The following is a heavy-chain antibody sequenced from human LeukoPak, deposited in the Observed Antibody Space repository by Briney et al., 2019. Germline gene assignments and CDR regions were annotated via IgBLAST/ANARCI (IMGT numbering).Heavy chain of an antibody. CDR2: MNPNSGNT. Sequence: ASVKVSCKASGYTFTSYDINWVRQATGQGLEWMGWMNPNSGNTGYAQKFQGRVTITRNTSISTAYMELSSLRSEDTAGYYCAGGAGVANEDVFEFGAKGTRVTVSS. D-gene: IGHD1-1*01. CDR1: GYTFTSYD. J-gene: IGHJ3*01. V-gene: IGHV1-8*03. CDR3: AGGAGVANEDVFEF.